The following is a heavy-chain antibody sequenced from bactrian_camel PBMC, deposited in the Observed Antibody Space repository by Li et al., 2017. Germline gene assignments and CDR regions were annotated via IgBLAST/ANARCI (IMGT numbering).Heavy chain of an antibody. V-gene: IGHV3S55*01. CDR3: AADRLSLVPRMGSDANPRDTGY. CDR2: ISSDGGT. CDR1: GFTRDDSD. Sequence: HVQLVESGGGSVQAGGSLRLSCTASGFTRDDSDMGWYRQAPGNECELVSEISSDGGTYYADSVKGRFTVSKDNAKNTLTLQMNSLVPEDTGMYICAADRLSLVPRMGSDANPRDTGYWGQGTQVTVS. J-gene: IGHJ6*01. D-gene: IGHD4*01.